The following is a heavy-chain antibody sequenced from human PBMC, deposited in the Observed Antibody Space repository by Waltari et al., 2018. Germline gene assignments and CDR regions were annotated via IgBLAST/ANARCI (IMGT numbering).Heavy chain of an antibody. D-gene: IGHD3-16*01. CDR3: TRGLHFDSYAGDPFGC. Sequence: EVLLVESGGDLVQPGRSLRLSCPTSGFAFGDYTMSWVRQAPGKGLVSGGCMKRTGTTQPSSSVEGRFSNSSDDSKSNTYLQMNSLKGEDTAVYYCTRGLHFDSYAGDPFGCWGQGTLVTVSS. J-gene: IGHJ4*02. CDR2: MKRTGTT. V-gene: IGHV3-49*04. CDR1: GFAFGDYT.